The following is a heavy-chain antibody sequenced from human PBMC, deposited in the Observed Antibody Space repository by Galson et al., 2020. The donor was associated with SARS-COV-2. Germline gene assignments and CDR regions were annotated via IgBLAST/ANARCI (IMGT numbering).Heavy chain of an antibody. CDR3: ARPMQPYVNGVRGVIYYYYGMDV. CDR1: GFTFSSYG. V-gene: IGHV3-33*01. D-gene: IGHD3-10*01. CDR2: IWYDGSNK. Sequence: GGSLRLSCAASGFTFSSYGMHWVRQAPGKGLEWVAVIWYDGSNKYYADSVKGRFTISRDNSKNTLYLQMNSLRAEDTAVYYCARPMQPYVNGVRGVIYYYYGMDVWGQGTTVTVSS. J-gene: IGHJ6*02.